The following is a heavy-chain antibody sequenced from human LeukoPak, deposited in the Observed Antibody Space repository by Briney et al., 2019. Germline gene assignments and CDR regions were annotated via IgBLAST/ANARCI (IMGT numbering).Heavy chain of an antibody. V-gene: IGHV3-13*01. CDR1: GFTFSRYD. CDR3: VRSLGSSSWSVGGVFDI. CDR2: IGTAGDA. J-gene: IGHJ3*02. D-gene: IGHD6-13*01. Sequence: PGGSLRLSCAASGFTFSRYDMHWVRQVAGKGLEWVSGIGTAGDAYSPGSVTGRFTITRENAKNSLYLQMNILRVGDTALYYCVRSLGSSSWSVGGVFDIWGQGTLVTVSS.